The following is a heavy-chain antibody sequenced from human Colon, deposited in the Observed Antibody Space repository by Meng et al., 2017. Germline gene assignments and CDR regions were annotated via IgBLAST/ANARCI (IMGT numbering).Heavy chain of an antibody. CDR3: ARVNGDFDEAWFDP. D-gene: IGHD2-21*02. V-gene: IGHV4-61*01. J-gene: IGHJ5*02. CDR1: GCSDSSGHYY. Sequence: SVHGLVSPSRTLTLTGTVSGCSDSSGHYYWSWIRQPPWKGLEWLGYVYYTGNTNYNPSLKNRVTISLDTSNNQFSLKLTSMTAADAAIYYCARVNGDFDEAWFDPWGQGTLVTVSS. CDR2: VYYTGNT.